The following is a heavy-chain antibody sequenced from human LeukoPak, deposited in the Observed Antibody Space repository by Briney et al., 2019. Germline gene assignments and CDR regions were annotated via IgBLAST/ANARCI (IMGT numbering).Heavy chain of an antibody. CDR1: GLTFSTSG. D-gene: IGHD1-14*01. Sequence: PGGSLRLSCTASGLTFSTSGFNWVRPAPGEGLGWVASIGPTGSDRYHADSIKGRFTISRGNANNFLYLQMNSLRAEDTAVYYCATETNGRHYDYWGQGTLLTVSS. J-gene: IGHJ4*02. CDR3: ATETNGRHYDY. CDR2: IGPTGSDR. V-gene: IGHV3-21*06.